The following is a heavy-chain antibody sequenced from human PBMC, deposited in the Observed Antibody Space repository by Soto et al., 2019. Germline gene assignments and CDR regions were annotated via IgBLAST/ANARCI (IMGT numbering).Heavy chain of an antibody. Sequence: QVQLVQSGAEVKKPGASVKVSCKASGGTFSSYAISWVRQAPGQGLEWMGGIIPIFGTANYAQKFQGRVTITADESTSTAYMELSSLRSEDTAVYYCARVGGTIFGVVYNWFDPWGQGTLVTVSS. D-gene: IGHD3-3*01. CDR1: GGTFSSYA. CDR3: ARVGGTIFGVVYNWFDP. V-gene: IGHV1-69*01. CDR2: IIPIFGTA. J-gene: IGHJ5*02.